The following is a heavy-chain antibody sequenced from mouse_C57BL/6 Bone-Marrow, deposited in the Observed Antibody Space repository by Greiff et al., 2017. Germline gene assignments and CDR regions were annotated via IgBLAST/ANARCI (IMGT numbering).Heavy chain of an antibody. J-gene: IGHJ2*01. D-gene: IGHD2-4*01. CDR1: GYTFTSYT. CDR2: INPSSGYT. Sequence: VQLQQSGAELARPGASVKMSCKASGYTFTSYTMHWVKQRPGQGLEWIGYINPSSGYTKYNQKFKDKDTLTADKSSSTAYMQLSSLTSEDSAVYYCARGRLRRVFDDWGQGTTLTVSS. V-gene: IGHV1-4*01. CDR3: ARGRLRRVFDD.